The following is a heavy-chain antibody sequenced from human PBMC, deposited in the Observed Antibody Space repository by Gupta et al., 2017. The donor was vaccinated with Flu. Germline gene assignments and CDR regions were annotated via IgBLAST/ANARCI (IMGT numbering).Heavy chain of an antibody. Sequence: EVQLLESGGGLVQPGGSLRLSCAASGFTFSSYAMSWVRQAPGKGLEWVSAISGSGGSTYYADSVKGRFTISRDNSKNTLYLQMNSLRAEDTAVYYCAKEGRDCSSTSCYLFVPYYYGMDVWGQGTTVTVSS. CDR2: ISGSGGST. CDR3: AKEGRDCSSTSCYLFVPYYYGMDV. J-gene: IGHJ6*02. D-gene: IGHD2-2*01. V-gene: IGHV3-23*01. CDR1: GFTFSSYA.